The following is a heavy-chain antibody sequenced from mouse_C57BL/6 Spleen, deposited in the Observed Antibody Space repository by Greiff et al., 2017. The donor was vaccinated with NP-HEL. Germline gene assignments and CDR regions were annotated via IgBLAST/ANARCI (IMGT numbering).Heavy chain of an antibody. CDR1: GYTFTDYY. V-gene: IGHV1-75*01. CDR2: IFPGSGST. J-gene: IGHJ3*01. CDR3: AIYYGNYLGFAY. Sequence: VKLMESGPELVKPGASVKISCKASGYTFTDYYINWVKQRPGQGLEWIGWIFPGSGSTYYNEKFKGKATLTVDKSSSTAYMLLSSLTSEDSAVYFCAIYYGNYLGFAYWGQGTLVTVSA. D-gene: IGHD2-1*01.